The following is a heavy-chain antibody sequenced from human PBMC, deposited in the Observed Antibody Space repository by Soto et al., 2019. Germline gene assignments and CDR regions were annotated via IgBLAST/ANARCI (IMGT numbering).Heavy chain of an antibody. CDR1: GFTFSSYA. J-gene: IGHJ3*02. Sequence: PXXSLRLACAASGFTFSSYAMRWVLQAPGKGLEWVSAISGSGGSTYYADSVKGRFTISRDNSKNTLYLQMNSLRDEDTAVYYCAKDLTTATFDAFDIWGQGTMVTVSS. CDR3: AKDLTTATFDAFDI. V-gene: IGHV3-23*01. CDR2: ISGSGGST. D-gene: IGHD4-17*01.